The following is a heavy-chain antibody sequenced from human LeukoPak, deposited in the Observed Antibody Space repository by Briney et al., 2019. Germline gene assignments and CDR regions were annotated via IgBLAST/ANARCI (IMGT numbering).Heavy chain of an antibody. D-gene: IGHD4-23*01. Sequence: PGGSLRLSCADSGFTFSSYAMSWVRQAPGKGLEWVSAISGSGGSTYYADSVKGRFTISRDNSKNTLYLQMNSLRAEDTAVYYCAKVAVSYDYGGNSPPPKEYFQHWGQGTLVTVSS. CDR1: GFTFSSYA. J-gene: IGHJ1*01. CDR3: AKVAVSYDYGGNSPPPKEYFQH. CDR2: ISGSGGST. V-gene: IGHV3-23*01.